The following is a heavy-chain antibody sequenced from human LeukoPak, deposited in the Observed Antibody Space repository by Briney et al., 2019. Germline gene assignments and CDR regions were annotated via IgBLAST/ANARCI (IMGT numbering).Heavy chain of an antibody. J-gene: IGHJ4*02. CDR3: ARADYDGGYFDY. CDR2: IWYDGSNK. Sequence: GGSLRLSCAASGFTFSSYAMSWVRQAPGKGLEWVAVIWYDGSNKYYADSVKGRFTISRDNSKNTLYLQMNSLRAEDTAVYYCARADYDGGYFDYWGQGTLVTVSS. V-gene: IGHV3-33*08. D-gene: IGHD4-17*01. CDR1: GFTFSSYA.